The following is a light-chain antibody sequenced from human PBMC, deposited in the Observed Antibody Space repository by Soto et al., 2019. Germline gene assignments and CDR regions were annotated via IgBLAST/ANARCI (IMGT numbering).Light chain of an antibody. Sequence: DIQMTQSPSSASESVGDRVSITCRASQGISSWLAWYQQKPGRAPKLLIYTGSSLPRGVPSRFSGTGSGTDFTRTISSLQPEDVATYYGQQANSFPLTFGGGTKVVIK. J-gene: IGKJ4*01. CDR2: TGS. CDR1: QGISSW. V-gene: IGKV1-12*01. CDR3: QQANSFPLT.